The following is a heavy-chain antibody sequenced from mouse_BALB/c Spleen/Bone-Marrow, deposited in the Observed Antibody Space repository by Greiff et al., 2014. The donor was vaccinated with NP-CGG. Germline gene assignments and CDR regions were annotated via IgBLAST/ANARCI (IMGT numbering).Heavy chain of an antibody. CDR3: TNYGYD. J-gene: IGHJ2*01. D-gene: IGHD1-2*01. V-gene: IGHV1S81*02. CDR1: GYTFTSFW. CDR2: INPSNGRT. Sequence: QVQLKESGAELVKPGASVKLSCKASGYTFTSFWMHWAKLRPGQGFEWIGEINPSNGRTNYNEKFKRKATLTVDKSSSTAYMQLSSLTSEDSAVYYCTNYGYDWGRGTTLTVSS.